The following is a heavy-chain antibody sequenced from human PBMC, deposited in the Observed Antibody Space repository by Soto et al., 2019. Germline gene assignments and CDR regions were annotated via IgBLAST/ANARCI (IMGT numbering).Heavy chain of an antibody. Sequence: SHTLSRTCAISGDSDSSNSAAWNWKRQSPSRGLEWLGRTYYRSKWYNDYAVSVKSRITINPDTSKNQFSLQLNSVTPEDTAVYYCARDILTGYYGMDVWGQGTTVTVSS. D-gene: IGHD3-9*01. J-gene: IGHJ6*02. CDR3: ARDILTGYYGMDV. CDR1: GDSDSSNSAA. V-gene: IGHV6-1*01. CDR2: TYYRSKWYN.